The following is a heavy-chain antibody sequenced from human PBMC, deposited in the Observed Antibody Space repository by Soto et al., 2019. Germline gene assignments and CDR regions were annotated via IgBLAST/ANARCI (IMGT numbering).Heavy chain of an antibody. Sequence: EVQLVESGGGLVQPGGSLRLSCAASGFTFSSYWMSWVRQAPGKGLEWVVNIKQDGSEIYYVDSVKGRFTISRDNAKKTQYLQMNSLRADDTAVYYCTRDSHSPFDYWGQGTLVTVSS. J-gene: IGHJ4*02. CDR1: GFTFSSYW. CDR3: TRDSHSPFDY. CDR2: IKQDGSEI. V-gene: IGHV3-7*01.